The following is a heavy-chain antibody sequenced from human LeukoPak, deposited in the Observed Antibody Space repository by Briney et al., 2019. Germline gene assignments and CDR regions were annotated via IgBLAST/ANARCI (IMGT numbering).Heavy chain of an antibody. CDR3: ARDPFPYITMPTYYFDY. V-gene: IGHV3-7*01. J-gene: IGHJ4*02. CDR1: GFTFSSYW. D-gene: IGHD3-10*01. Sequence: PGGSLRLSCAASGFTFSSYWMSWVRQAPGKGLEWVANIKQDGSEKYYVDSVKGRFTISRDNAKNSLYLQMNSLRAEDTAVYYCARDPFPYITMPTYYFDYWGQGTLVTVSS. CDR2: IKQDGSEK.